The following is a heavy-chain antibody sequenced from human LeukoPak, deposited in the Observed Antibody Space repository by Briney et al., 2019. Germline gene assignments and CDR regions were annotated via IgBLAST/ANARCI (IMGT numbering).Heavy chain of an antibody. V-gene: IGHV3-30*02. CDR3: AKESSDHSGVDY. CDR1: GFTFSSYG. J-gene: IGHJ4*02. Sequence: GGSLRLSCAASGFTFSSYGMHWVRQAPGKGLEWVAFIRYDGSNKYYADPVKGRFTISRDNSKNTLYLQMNSLRAEDTAVYYCAKESSDHSGVDYWGQGTLVTVSS. D-gene: IGHD6-19*01. CDR2: IRYDGSNK.